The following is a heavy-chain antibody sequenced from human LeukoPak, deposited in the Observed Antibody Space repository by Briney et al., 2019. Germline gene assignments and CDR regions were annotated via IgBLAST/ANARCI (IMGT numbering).Heavy chain of an antibody. D-gene: IGHD2-15*01. CDR2: ISSSSSTI. J-gene: IGHJ5*02. CDR3: ARVSGDWFDP. V-gene: IGHV3-48*01. CDR1: GFTFSSYS. Sequence: GSLRLSCAASGFTFSSYSMNWVRQAPGKGLEWVSYISSSSSTIYYADSVKGRFTISRDNAKNSLYLQMNSLRAEDTAVYYCARVSGDWFDPWGQGTLVTVSS.